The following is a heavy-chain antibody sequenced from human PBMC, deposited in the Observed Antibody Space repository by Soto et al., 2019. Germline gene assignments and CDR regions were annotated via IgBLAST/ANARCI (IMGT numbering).Heavy chain of an antibody. D-gene: IGHD5-18*01. CDR3: ARVSGYSYGKFDYYYYYGMDV. CDR1: GGSVSSGSYY. J-gene: IGHJ6*02. V-gene: IGHV4-61*01. Sequence: SETLSLTCTVSGGSVSSGSYYWSWIRQPPGKGLEWIGYIYYSGSTNYNPSLKSRVTISVDTSKNQFSLKLSSVTAADTAVYYCARVSGYSYGKFDYYYYYGMDVWGQGTTVTVSS. CDR2: IYYSGST.